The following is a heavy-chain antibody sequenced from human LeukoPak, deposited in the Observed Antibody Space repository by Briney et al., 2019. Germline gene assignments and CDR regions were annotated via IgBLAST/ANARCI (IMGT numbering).Heavy chain of an antibody. CDR1: GGSFSGYH. V-gene: IGHV4-34*01. D-gene: IGHD4-11*01. CDR3: ARGTTVTTPSFDY. CDR2: INHSGST. J-gene: IGHJ4*02. Sequence: SETLSLTCAVYGGSFSGYHWSWIRQPPGKGLEWIGEINHSGSTNYNPSLKSRVTISVDTSKNQFSLKLSSVTAADTAVYYCARGTTVTTPSFDYWGQGTLVTVSS.